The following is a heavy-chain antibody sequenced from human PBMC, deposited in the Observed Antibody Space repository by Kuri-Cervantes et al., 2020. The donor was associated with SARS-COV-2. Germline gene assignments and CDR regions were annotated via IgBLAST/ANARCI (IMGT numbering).Heavy chain of an antibody. V-gene: IGHV3-21*01. CDR1: GFAFSGYS. D-gene: IGHD2-2*01. CDR2: ISSSSSYI. Sequence: GESLKISCAASGFAFSGYSMNWVRQAPGKGLEWVSSISSSSSYIYYADSVKGRFTISRDNAKNSLYLQMNSLRVEDTAVYYCARDSSIVVGRKGYYGMDVWGQGTTVTVSS. J-gene: IGHJ6*02. CDR3: ARDSSIVVGRKGYYGMDV.